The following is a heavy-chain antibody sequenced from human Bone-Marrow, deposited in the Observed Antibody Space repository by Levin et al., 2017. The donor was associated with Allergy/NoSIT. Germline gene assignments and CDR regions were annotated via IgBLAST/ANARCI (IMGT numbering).Heavy chain of an antibody. CDR3: ASGPISDY. J-gene: IGHJ4*02. D-gene: IGHD3-3*01. CDR2: INENSDTI. V-gene: IGHV3-48*03. Sequence: PGGSLRLSCAASGFSFRDYEMTWVRQAPGKGLEWISYINENSDTIYYADSVKGRFTISRDNAKNSLYLQMNSLRAEDTAVYYCASGPISDYWGRGAQVSVSS. CDR1: GFSFRDYE.